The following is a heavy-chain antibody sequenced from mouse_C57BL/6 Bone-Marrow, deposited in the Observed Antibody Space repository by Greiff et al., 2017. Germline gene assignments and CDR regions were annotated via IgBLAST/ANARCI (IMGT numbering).Heavy chain of an antibody. V-gene: IGHV14-4*01. CDR3: SSFDGNYFDF. J-gene: IGHJ2*01. Sequence: VQLQQSGAELVRPGASVKLSCTASGFNIKDDYIHWVKQRPEQGLEWLGWIDPEIGDTEYASKFPGKATITSDPSSNTASLQLSSLTSEDTAVYYCSSFDGNYFDFWGQGTPLTVAS. CDR2: IDPEIGDT. CDR1: GFNIKDDY. D-gene: IGHD2-3*01.